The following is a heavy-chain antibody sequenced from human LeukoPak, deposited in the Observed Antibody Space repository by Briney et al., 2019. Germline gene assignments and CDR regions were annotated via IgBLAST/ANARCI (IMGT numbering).Heavy chain of an antibody. CDR2: IYYSGST. CDR1: GGSISSGDYY. V-gene: IGHV4-30-4*01. J-gene: IGHJ6*02. Sequence: SETLSLTCTVSGGSISSGDYYWGWIRQPPGKGLEWIGYIYYSGSTYYNPSLKSRVTISVDTSKNQLSLKLSSVTAADTAVYYCAKGPPYYYDSSALGGNGMDVWGQGTTVTVSS. D-gene: IGHD3-22*01. CDR3: AKGPPYYYDSSALGGNGMDV.